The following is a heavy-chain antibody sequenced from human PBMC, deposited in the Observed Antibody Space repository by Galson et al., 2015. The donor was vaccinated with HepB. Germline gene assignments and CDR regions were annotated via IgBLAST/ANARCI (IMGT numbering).Heavy chain of an antibody. CDR1: GGTFSSYA. CDR2: IIPIFGTA. Sequence: SVKVSCKASGGTFSSYAISWVRQAPGQGLEWMGGIIPIFGTANYAQKFQGRVTITADESTSTAYMELSSLRSEDTAVYYCARDGGYCSGGSCSNWFDPWGQGTLVTVSS. V-gene: IGHV1-69*13. J-gene: IGHJ5*02. CDR3: ARDGGYCSGGSCSNWFDP. D-gene: IGHD2-15*01.